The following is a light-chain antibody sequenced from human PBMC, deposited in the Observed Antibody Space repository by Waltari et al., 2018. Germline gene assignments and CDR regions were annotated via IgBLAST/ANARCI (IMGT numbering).Light chain of an antibody. Sequence: QSALTQPASVSGSPGQSITISSTGTSSDVGSYNLFSWYQQPPGKAPKLMIYEGSKRPSGVSNRFSGSKSGNTASLTISGLQAEDEADYYCCSYAGSSTPYVFGTGTKVTVL. J-gene: IGLJ1*01. CDR2: EGS. V-gene: IGLV2-23*01. CDR3: CSYAGSSTPYV. CDR1: SSDVGSYNL.